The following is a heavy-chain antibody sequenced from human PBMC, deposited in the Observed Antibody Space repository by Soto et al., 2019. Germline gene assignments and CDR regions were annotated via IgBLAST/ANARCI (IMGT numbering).Heavy chain of an antibody. CDR2: ISSNSAYI. CDR3: TRDASRDSSARGWFDP. Sequence: GGLRLSCAASGFTFRSFTMSWVRQAPGKGLEWVSTISSNSAYIYYTDALRGRFTISRDNAKNSLHLQMNSLRAEDTAVYYCTRDASRDSSARGWFDPWGPGTLVTVSS. J-gene: IGHJ5*02. V-gene: IGHV3-21*01. CDR1: GFTFRSFT. D-gene: IGHD6-13*01.